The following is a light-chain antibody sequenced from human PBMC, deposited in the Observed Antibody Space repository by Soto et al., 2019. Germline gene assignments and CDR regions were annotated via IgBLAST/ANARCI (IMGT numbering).Light chain of an antibody. Sequence: DIQMTQSPSTLSGSVGDRVTITCRASQSISAGLAWYQQKPGKAPKLLIYKASSLESGVPSRFSGSGSGTAFTLTISSLQPDDFATYYCQQYNNYGSWTFGQGTKVEIK. CDR3: QQYNNYGSWT. V-gene: IGKV1-5*03. CDR2: KAS. CDR1: QSISAG. J-gene: IGKJ1*01.